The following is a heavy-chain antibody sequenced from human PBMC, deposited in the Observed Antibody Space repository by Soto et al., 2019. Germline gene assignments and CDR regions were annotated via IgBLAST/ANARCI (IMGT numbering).Heavy chain of an antibody. CDR3: GCKETYYYDSSGYRGYWYFDL. Sequence: QVQLVQSGAEVKKPGSSVKVSCKASGGTFSSYAISWVRQAPGQGLEWMGGIIPIFGTANYAQKFQGRVTITADESTSSAYMELSSLRSEDTAVYYCGCKETYYYDSSGYRGYWYFDLWGRGTLVTVSS. CDR2: IIPIFGTA. D-gene: IGHD3-22*01. V-gene: IGHV1-69*01. CDR1: GGTFSSYA. J-gene: IGHJ2*01.